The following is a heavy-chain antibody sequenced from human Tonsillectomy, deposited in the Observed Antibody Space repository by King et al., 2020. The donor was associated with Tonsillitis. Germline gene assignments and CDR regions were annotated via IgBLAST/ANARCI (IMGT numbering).Heavy chain of an antibody. V-gene: IGHV4-38-2*01. CDR3: ARLTRSTPFDD. J-gene: IGHJ4*02. CDR2: IYHTGNT. CDR1: GYSISSGYF. Sequence: QLQESGPGLVKPSETLSLTCAVSGYSISSGYFWGWIRQPPGKGLEWIGHIYHTGNTFYNPSLKTRVTISVDTSKNQFSLKPTSVTAADTAVYYCARLTRSTPFDDWGQGTLVTVSS.